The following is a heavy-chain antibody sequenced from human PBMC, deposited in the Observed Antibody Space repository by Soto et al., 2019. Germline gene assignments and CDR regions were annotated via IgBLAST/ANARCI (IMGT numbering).Heavy chain of an antibody. J-gene: IGHJ3*02. Sequence: LRLSCAASGFTFSDYYMTWIRQAPGKGLEWVSYISSSGTGIYYADSVKSRFTISRDNAKNSLYLQMNSLRAEDTAVYYCARAYSDAFDIWGQQGTMVTVSS. CDR2: ISSSGTGI. D-gene: IGHD2-15*01. CDR1: GFTFSDYY. V-gene: IGHV3-11*01. CDR3: ARAYSDAFDI.